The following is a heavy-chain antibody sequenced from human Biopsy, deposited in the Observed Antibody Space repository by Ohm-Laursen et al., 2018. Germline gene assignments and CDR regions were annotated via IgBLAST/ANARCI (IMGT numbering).Heavy chain of an antibody. CDR2: ISNGGNT. Sequence: TLSLTCTVSGDSINSSYWSWIRQAPGKGLEWIGFISNGGNTNYNPSLKSRVTISADTSKNQFSLKLGSVTVADTAVFYCARRGSGGRSFDYWGQGSLVTVSS. J-gene: IGHJ4*02. CDR3: ARRGSGGRSFDY. V-gene: IGHV4-59*08. D-gene: IGHD2-15*01. CDR1: GDSINSSY.